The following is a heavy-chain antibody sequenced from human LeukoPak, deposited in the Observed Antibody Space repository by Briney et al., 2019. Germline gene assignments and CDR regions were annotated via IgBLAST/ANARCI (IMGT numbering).Heavy chain of an antibody. Sequence: PSQTLSLTCAVPGGSISSGGYSWSWIRQPPGKGLEWIVYIYHSGSTYYNPSLKSRVTISVDRSKNQFSLKLSSVTAADTAVYYCARADSSSTGDYYYGMDVWGQGTTVTVSS. D-gene: IGHD6-6*01. CDR1: GGSISSGGYS. CDR2: IYHSGST. V-gene: IGHV4-30-2*01. J-gene: IGHJ6*02. CDR3: ARADSSSTGDYYYGMDV.